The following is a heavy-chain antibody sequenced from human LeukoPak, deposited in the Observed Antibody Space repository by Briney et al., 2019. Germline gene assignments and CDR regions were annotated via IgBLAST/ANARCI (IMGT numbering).Heavy chain of an antibody. D-gene: IGHD4/OR15-4a*01. Sequence: SETLSLTCAVSGFSISNNYWWHWIRQPPGKGLEWIGTVHHSGSTYYNPSLKSRVTISVDTSKNQFSLKLTSVTAADTAVHYCAREPAGRGAVDYWGQGTLVTVSP. J-gene: IGHJ4*02. CDR3: AREPAGRGAVDY. CDR2: VHHSGST. V-gene: IGHV4-38-2*01. CDR1: GFSISNNYW.